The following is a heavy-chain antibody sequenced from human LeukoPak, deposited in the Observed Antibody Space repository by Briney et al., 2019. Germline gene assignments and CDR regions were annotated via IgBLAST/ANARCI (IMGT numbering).Heavy chain of an antibody. V-gene: IGHV3-23*01. Sequence: GGSLRLSCAASGFTFSSYAMSWVRQAPGRGLEWVSSITGSAVTTYYADSVKGRFTISRDNSKNTLYLQVHTLRAEDTAVYYCAKGSAVARKFDPWGQGTLVTVSS. CDR1: GFTFSSYA. J-gene: IGHJ5*02. D-gene: IGHD6-19*01. CDR2: ITGSAVTT. CDR3: AKGSAVARKFDP.